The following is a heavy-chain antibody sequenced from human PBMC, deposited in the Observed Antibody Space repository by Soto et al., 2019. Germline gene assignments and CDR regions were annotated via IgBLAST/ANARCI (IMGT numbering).Heavy chain of an antibody. CDR1: GGSFSGYY. CDR3: AIRQGYDYVWGSYRRPRYFDY. V-gene: IGHV4-34*01. J-gene: IGHJ4*02. Sequence: SETLSLACAVYGGSFSGYYWGWIRQPPGKGLEWIGEINHSGSTNYNPSLKSRVTISVDTSKNQFSLKLSSVTAADTAVYYCAIRQGYDYVWGSYRRPRYFDYWGQGTLVTVSS. D-gene: IGHD3-16*02. CDR2: INHSGST.